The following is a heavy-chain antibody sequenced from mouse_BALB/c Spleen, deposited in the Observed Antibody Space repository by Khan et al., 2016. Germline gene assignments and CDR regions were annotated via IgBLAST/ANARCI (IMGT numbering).Heavy chain of an antibody. D-gene: IGHD1-1*01. CDR3: ARPYFYGSNWYFDV. J-gene: IGHJ1*01. V-gene: IGHV5-12*02. CDR1: GFTFSDYY. Sequence: EVELVESGGGLVQPGGSLKLSCVTSGFTFSDYYMYWVRQTPEKRLEWVAYISNGGLSTYYLDTVKGRFTISRDNAKNILYLQMSRLKSDDTAMYYCARPYFYGSNWYFDVWGAGTTVTVSS. CDR2: ISNGGLST.